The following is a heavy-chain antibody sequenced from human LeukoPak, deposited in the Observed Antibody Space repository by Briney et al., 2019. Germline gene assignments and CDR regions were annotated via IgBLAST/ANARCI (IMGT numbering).Heavy chain of an antibody. CDR3: ARDKPPTYSSGWYYFDY. D-gene: IGHD6-19*01. J-gene: IGHJ4*02. V-gene: IGHV3-30*03. CDR1: GFTFSSYG. Sequence: GGSLRLSCAASGFTFSSYGMHWVRQAPGKGLEWVAVISYDGSNKYYADSVKGRFTISRDNSKNTLYLQMNSLRAEDTAVYYCARDKPPTYSSGWYYFDYWGQGTLVTVSS. CDR2: ISYDGSNK.